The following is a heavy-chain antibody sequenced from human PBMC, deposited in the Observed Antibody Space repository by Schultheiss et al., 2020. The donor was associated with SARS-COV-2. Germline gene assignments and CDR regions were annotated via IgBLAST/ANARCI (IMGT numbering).Heavy chain of an antibody. J-gene: IGHJ4*02. Sequence: SVKVSCEASGYSFTSYGISWVRQAPGQGLEWMGGIIPIFGTANYAQKFQGRVTITADESTSTAYMELSSLRSEDTAVYYCARGPQHLQVDTAMRIWGQGTLVTVSS. CDR2: IIPIFGTA. CDR3: ARGPQHLQVDTAMRI. D-gene: IGHD5-18*01. CDR1: GYSFTSYG. V-gene: IGHV1-69*13.